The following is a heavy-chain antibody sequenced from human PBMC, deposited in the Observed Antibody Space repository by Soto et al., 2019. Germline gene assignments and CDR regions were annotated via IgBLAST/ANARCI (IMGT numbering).Heavy chain of an antibody. V-gene: IGHV1-69*01. D-gene: IGHD5-18*01. CDR3: ARDWGLSSAMVHYGMDV. CDR2: IIPIFGTA. J-gene: IGHJ6*02. Sequence: QVQLVQSGAEVKKPGSSVKVSCKASGGTFSSYAISWVRQAPGQGLEWMGGIIPIFGTANYAQKFQGRVTITADECTSTAYMELSSLRSEDTAVYYCARDWGLSSAMVHYGMDVWGQGTTVTVSS. CDR1: GGTFSSYA.